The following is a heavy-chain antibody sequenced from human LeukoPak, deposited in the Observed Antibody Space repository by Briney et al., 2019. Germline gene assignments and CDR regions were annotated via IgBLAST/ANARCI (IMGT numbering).Heavy chain of an antibody. V-gene: IGHV3-66*01. CDR3: AKEGTADTALVLTARWFDP. CDR2: IYSGGST. CDR1: GFTVSSNY. J-gene: IGHJ5*02. D-gene: IGHD5-18*01. Sequence: PGGSLRLSCAASGFTVSSNYMSWVRQAPGKGLEWVSVIYSGGSTYYADSVKGRFTISRDNSKNTLYLQMNSLRAEDTAVYYCAKEGTADTALVLTARWFDPWGQGTLVTVSS.